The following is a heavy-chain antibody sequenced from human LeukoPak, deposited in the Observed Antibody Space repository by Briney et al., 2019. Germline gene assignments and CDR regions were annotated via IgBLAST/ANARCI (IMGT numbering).Heavy chain of an antibody. D-gene: IGHD3-10*01. Sequence: PSETLSLTCAVYGGSFSGYYWSWIRQPPGKGLEWIGEINHSGSTNYNPSLKSRVTISVDTSKNQFSLKLSSVTAADTAVYYSARGPRITMVRGRWFDPWGQGTLVTVSS. J-gene: IGHJ5*02. V-gene: IGHV4-34*01. CDR1: GGSFSGYY. CDR2: INHSGST. CDR3: ARGPRITMVRGRWFDP.